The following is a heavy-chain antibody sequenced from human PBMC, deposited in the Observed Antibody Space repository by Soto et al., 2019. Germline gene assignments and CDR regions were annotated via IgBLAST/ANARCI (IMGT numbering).Heavy chain of an antibody. D-gene: IGHD6-19*01. J-gene: IGHJ3*02. CDR2: IYSGGST. CDR3: ARDVIAVAGTRAFDI. Sequence: EVQLVESGGGLVQPGGSLRLSCAASGFTVSSNYMSWVRQAPGKGLEWVSVIYSGGSTYYADSVKGRFTISRDNSKNALYLQMNSLRAEDTAVYYCARDVIAVAGTRAFDIWGQGTMVTVSS. CDR1: GFTVSSNY. V-gene: IGHV3-66*01.